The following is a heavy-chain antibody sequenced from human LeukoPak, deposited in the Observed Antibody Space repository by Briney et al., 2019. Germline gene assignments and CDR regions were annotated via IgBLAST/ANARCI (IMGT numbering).Heavy chain of an antibody. J-gene: IGHJ4*02. D-gene: IGHD2-8*02. V-gene: IGHV4-34*01. Sequence: SETLSLTCAVYGGSFSGYYWSWIRQPPGRGLEWIGSIYYSGSTYYNPSLKSRVTISVDTSKNQFSLKLSSVTAADTAVYYCATPGGVLPIAYWGQGTLVTVSS. CDR3: ATPGGVLPIAY. CDR1: GGSFSGYY. CDR2: IYYSGST.